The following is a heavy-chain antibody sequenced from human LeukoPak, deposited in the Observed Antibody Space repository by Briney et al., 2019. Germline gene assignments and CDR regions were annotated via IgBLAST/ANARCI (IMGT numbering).Heavy chain of an antibody. CDR3: ARHMSVSYDAFDL. J-gene: IGHJ3*01. Sequence: SETLSLTCTVSGGSITHYYWTWIRQPPGKGLEWIAYVYYTGRTLYNPSLESRVTISVDTSKTQFSLTVTSVTAADTAVYYCARHMSVSYDAFDLWGRGTTVTVSS. V-gene: IGHV4-59*08. CDR1: GGSITHYY. D-gene: IGHD3-10*01. CDR2: VYYTGRT.